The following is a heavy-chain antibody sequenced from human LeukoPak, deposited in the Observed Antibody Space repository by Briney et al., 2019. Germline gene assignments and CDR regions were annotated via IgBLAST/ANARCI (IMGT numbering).Heavy chain of an antibody. CDR3: ARVVAGYCSSATCHRYTMDV. D-gene: IGHD2-2*03. Sequence: SQTLSLTCTVSGGSITSGDYYWSWIRQPPGKGLEWIGHIYYSGSAYCSPSLKSRLTISVDTSKNQFSLKLSSATAADTAVYYCARVVAGYCSSATCHRYTMDVWGQGTTVTVSS. V-gene: IGHV4-30-4*01. CDR2: IYYSGSA. J-gene: IGHJ6*02. CDR1: GGSITSGDYY.